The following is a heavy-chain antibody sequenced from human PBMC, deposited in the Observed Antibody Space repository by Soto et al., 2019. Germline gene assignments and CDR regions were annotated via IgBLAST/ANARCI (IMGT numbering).Heavy chain of an antibody. Sequence: QVQLVQSGAEVKKPGSSVKVSCKASGGTFSSYAISWVRQAPGQGLEWMGGIIPMFNTANYAQRFQGRVTITADESTSTAYMGLSSLRSEDTAVYYCAREPSPYCSSTSCYSWFHPWGQGTLVTVSS. CDR2: IIPMFNTA. CDR1: GGTFSSYA. D-gene: IGHD2-2*01. V-gene: IGHV1-69*01. CDR3: AREPSPYCSSTSCYSWFHP. J-gene: IGHJ5*02.